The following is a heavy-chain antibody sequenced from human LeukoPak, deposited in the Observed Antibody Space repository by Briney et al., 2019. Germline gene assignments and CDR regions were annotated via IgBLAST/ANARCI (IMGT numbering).Heavy chain of an antibody. V-gene: IGHV3-11*01. Sequence: GGSLRLSCAASGFTLTDYDMSWIRQAPGKGLEWISYISGSGTSIYYADSVKGRFTISRDNAKNSLYLQMNGLTVEDTAVYYCARGVAPGYWGQGTLVTVPS. CDR3: ARGVAPGY. CDR1: GFTLTDYD. D-gene: IGHD3-3*01. CDR2: ISGSGTSI. J-gene: IGHJ4*02.